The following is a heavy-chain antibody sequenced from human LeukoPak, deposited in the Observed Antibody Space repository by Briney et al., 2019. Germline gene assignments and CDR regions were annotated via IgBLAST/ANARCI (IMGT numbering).Heavy chain of an antibody. J-gene: IGHJ4*02. V-gene: IGHV3-48*03. CDR3: AKEDWGSSDFDY. Sequence: PGGSLRLSCAASGFTFSSYEMNWVRQAPGKGLEWVSYISSSGSTKYYADSVKGRFTISRDNSKNTLYLQMNSLRAEDTAVYYCAKEDWGSSDFDYWGQGTLVTASS. CDR2: ISSSGSTK. D-gene: IGHD3-16*01. CDR1: GFTFSSYE.